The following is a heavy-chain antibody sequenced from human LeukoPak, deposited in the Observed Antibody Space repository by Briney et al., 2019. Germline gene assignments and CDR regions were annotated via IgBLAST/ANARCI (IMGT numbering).Heavy chain of an antibody. V-gene: IGHV4-4*09. J-gene: IGHJ5*02. CDR3: ARPQGFWSGYYGWFDP. D-gene: IGHD3-3*01. Sequence: PSEALSFTCTVSGGSINSYYWSWIRQPQGMGLEWIGYIYTSGSTNYNPSLKSRVTISVDTSKNQFSLKLSSVTAADTAVYYCARPQGFWSGYYGWFDPWGQGTLVTVSS. CDR2: IYTSGST. CDR1: GGSINSYY.